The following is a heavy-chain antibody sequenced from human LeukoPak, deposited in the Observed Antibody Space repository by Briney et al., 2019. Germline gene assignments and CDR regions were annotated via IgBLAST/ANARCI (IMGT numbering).Heavy chain of an antibody. D-gene: IGHD6-19*01. CDR3: AKDRWIRRISLAGQDY. CDR1: GFTFSSYG. J-gene: IGHJ4*02. V-gene: IGHV3-30*18. CDR2: TSYDGSDT. Sequence: PGGSLRLSCATSGFTFSSYGMHWVRQAPGEGLEWVAVTSYDGSDTYYADSVKGRFTISRDNSKNTLYLQINSLRAEDTAVYYCAKDRWIRRISLAGQDYWGQGTLVTVSS.